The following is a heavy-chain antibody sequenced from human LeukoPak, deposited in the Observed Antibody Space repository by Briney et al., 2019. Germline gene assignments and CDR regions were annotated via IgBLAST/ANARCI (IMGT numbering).Heavy chain of an antibody. CDR2: IYHSGST. CDR1: GYSISSGYY. CDR3: ARGKVLLWFGELLSTSSWFDP. V-gene: IGHV4-38-2*01. Sequence: SETLSLTCAVSGYSISSGYYWGWIRQPPGKGLEWIGSIYHSGSTYYNPSLKSRVTISVDTSKNQFSLKLSSVTAADTAVYYCARGKVLLWFGELLSTSSWFDPWGQGTLVTVSS. J-gene: IGHJ5*02. D-gene: IGHD3-10*01.